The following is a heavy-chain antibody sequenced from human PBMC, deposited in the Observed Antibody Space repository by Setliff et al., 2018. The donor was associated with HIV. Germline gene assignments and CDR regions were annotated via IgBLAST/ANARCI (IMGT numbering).Heavy chain of an antibody. V-gene: IGHV4-39*01. Sequence: SETLSLTCTVSGGSINNNNYYWGWIRQPPGKGLEWIGSIYYTEGTYSNPSLTSRLSISLDTSKNQFSLNLHSVTAADTAVYYCASFFVTPMTTQDFWGQGTLVTVSS. J-gene: IGHJ4*03. CDR1: GGSINNNNYY. CDR3: ASFFVTPMTTQDF. D-gene: IGHD4-4*01. CDR2: IYYTEGT.